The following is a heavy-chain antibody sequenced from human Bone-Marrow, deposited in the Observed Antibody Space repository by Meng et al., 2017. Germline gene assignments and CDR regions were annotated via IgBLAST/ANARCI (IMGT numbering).Heavy chain of an antibody. CDR3: ASVVDAVYCGVGCYSGYFDY. V-gene: IGHV4-39*07. J-gene: IGHJ4*02. D-gene: IGHD2-21*02. CDR2: IYYRGST. CDR1: SGSISTRTYY. Sequence: SETLSLTCTVSSGSISTRTYYCGWIRQPPGKGLEYIGSIYYRGSTDYNPSLKSRVTMSVDTSRNQFSLKLRSVTAADTAVYYCASVVDAVYCGVGCYSGYFDYWDQGTLVTVSS.